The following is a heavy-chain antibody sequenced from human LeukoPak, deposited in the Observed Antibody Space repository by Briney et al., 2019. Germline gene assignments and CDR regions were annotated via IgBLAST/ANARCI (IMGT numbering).Heavy chain of an antibody. V-gene: IGHV3-23*01. D-gene: IGHD4/OR15-4a*01. CDR2: ISGNAGST. CDR1: GFIFSNYA. J-gene: IGHJ4*02. Sequence: GGSLRLSCAAPGFIFSNYARTWVRQAPGKGLEWVSSISGNAGSTYYIDSVKGRFTISRDNSKNTLFLQMNSLRAEDTGMYYCAKYGAPGWSGYCDYWGQGTLVTVSS. CDR3: AKYGAPGWSGYCDY.